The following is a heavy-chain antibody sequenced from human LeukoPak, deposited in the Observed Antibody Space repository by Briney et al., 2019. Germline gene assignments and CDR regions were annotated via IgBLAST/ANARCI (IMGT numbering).Heavy chain of an antibody. Sequence: GGTLRLSCEASGITFNNYWLHWVRQAPGPGLVCVGRVVTDGSGTIYAASVKGRFTVSRDNAKNTLYLQMISLRAEDTAVYYCARGGYSSGLDNWGQGILVTVSS. V-gene: IGHV3-74*01. CDR3: ARGGYSSGLDN. CDR2: VVTDGSGT. D-gene: IGHD6-19*01. J-gene: IGHJ4*02. CDR1: GITFNNYW.